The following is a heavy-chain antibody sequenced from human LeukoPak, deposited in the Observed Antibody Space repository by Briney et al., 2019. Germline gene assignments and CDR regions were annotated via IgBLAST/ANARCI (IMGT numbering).Heavy chain of an antibody. V-gene: IGHV1-18*04. J-gene: IGHJ4*02. CDR3: ARDGYGSGKGFFDY. CDR2: INAYNGDT. D-gene: IGHD3-10*01. Sequence: ASVKVSCKASGYTFTGYYMHWVRQAPGQGLEWMAWINAYNGDTNYAQKFQGRVTLTTDTSTSTAYMELRSLRSDDTAVYYCARDGYGSGKGFFDYWGQGTLVTVSS. CDR1: GYTFTGYY.